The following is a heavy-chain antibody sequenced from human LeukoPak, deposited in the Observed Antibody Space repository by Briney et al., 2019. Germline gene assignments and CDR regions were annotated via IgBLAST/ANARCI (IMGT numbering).Heavy chain of an antibody. CDR2: IYYSGST. J-gene: IGHJ2*01. CDR1: GGSISSYY. V-gene: IGHV4-59*01. D-gene: IGHD4-17*01. Sequence: SETLSLTCTVSGGSISSYYWSWIRQPPGKGLEWIGYIYYSGSTNYNPSLKSRVTISVDTSKNQFSLKLSSVTAADTAVYYCARDGDYGDRYFDLWGRGTLVTVSS. CDR3: ARDGDYGDRYFDL.